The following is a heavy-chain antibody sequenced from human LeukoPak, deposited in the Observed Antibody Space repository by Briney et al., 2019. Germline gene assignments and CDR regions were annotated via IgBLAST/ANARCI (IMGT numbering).Heavy chain of an antibody. CDR2: ISSSSSYI. J-gene: IGHJ6*03. V-gene: IGHV3-21*01. D-gene: IGHD3-16*01. CDR3: ARANPTGGYYVDV. CDR1: GFTFSSFS. Sequence: PGGPLRLSCAASGFTFSSFSVSWVRQAPGKGLEWVSSISSSSSYIYYADSLKGRFTISRDNAKNSLHLQMNSLRAEDTAVYYCARANPTGGYYVDVWGKGTTVTVSS.